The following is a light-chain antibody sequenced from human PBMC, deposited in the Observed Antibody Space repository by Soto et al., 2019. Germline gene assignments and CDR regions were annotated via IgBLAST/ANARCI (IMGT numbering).Light chain of an antibody. CDR1: QSISRY. V-gene: IGKV1-39*01. CDR3: QQSYNGPFT. Sequence: DIHMTQSPSSLSASVGDIVTVTCRAGQSISRYLNWYQQRPGKAPKLLIYSASTLQTGVPSRLSGSGYGTDLTLTISSLQTEDFETYYCQQSYNGPFTFGPGTKVDIK. CDR2: SAS. J-gene: IGKJ3*01.